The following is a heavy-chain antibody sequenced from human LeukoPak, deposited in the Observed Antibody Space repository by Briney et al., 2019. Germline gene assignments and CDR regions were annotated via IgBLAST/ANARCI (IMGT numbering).Heavy chain of an antibody. CDR1: GFTFSSYG. CDR3: AKDELRFLGWLLSRMDV. V-gene: IGHV3-30*18. Sequence: PGRSLRLSCAASGFTFSSYGMHWVRQAPGKGLEWVAVISYDGSNKYYADSVKGRFTISRDNSKNTLYQQMNSLRAEDTAVYYCAKDELRFLGWLLSRMDVWGQGTTVTVSS. CDR2: ISYDGSNK. D-gene: IGHD3-3*01. J-gene: IGHJ6*02.